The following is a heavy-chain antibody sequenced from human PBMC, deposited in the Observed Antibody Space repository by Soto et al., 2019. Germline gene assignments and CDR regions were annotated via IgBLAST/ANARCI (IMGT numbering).Heavy chain of an antibody. V-gene: IGHV4-4*02. CDR1: GGSITSTNW. D-gene: IGHD6-19*01. CDR3: ERVAVPEPRTDP. Sequence: QVQLRESGPGLVKPSGTLSLPCAVSGGSITSTNWWCWVRPAPGRGLEWLVEICHTGSINCNPSLTRRVTIAVDKSNNQFSLPRSSMTAADTAVYYCERVAVPEPRTDPWGQRTLAT. CDR2: ICHTGSI. J-gene: IGHJ5*02.